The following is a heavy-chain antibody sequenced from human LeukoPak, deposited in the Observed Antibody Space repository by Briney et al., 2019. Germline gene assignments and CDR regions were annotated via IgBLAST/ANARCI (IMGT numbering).Heavy chain of an antibody. CDR3: ASGPGDIVVVPAASNWFDP. CDR1: GGSFSGYY. V-gene: IGHV4-34*01. Sequence: SETLSLTCAVYGGSFSGYYWSWIRQPPGKGLEWIGEINHSGSTNYNPSLKSRVTISVDTSKNQFSLKLSSVTAADTAVYYCASGPGDIVVVPAASNWFDPWGQGTLVTVS. J-gene: IGHJ5*02. CDR2: INHSGST. D-gene: IGHD2-2*01.